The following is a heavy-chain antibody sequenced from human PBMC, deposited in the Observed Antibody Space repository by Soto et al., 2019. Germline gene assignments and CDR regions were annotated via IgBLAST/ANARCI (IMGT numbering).Heavy chain of an antibody. J-gene: IGHJ4*02. D-gene: IGHD1-20*01. Sequence: SETLSLTCAVSGGSISGSYYYWAWRRQSPGKGPEWIGSVVYTGFTSYNPSLESRVSVSVDTSKRQFSLKLSAVTAADTAVYYCATSQKGYNWNYFDHWGQGALVTVSS. CDR1: GGSISGSYYY. V-gene: IGHV4-39*01. CDR2: VVYTGFT. CDR3: ATSQKGYNWNYFDH.